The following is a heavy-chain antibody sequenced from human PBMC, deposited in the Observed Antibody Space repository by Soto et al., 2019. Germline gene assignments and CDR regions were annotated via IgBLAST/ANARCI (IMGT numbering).Heavy chain of an antibody. CDR2: TFSGGNT. J-gene: IGHJ3*02. D-gene: IGHD2-2*01. CDR3: ARGHCITTTCYYEAFDI. V-gene: IGHV4-59*11. CDR1: GGSISSHF. Sequence: QVQLQESGPGLVKPSETLSLTCTVSGGSISSHFLSWIRQPPGKGLEYVGYTFSGGNTNYNPSLKSRVTISVDTSKNQCSLILNSVTAADTAVYYCARGHCITTTCYYEAFDIWGQGTMVTVSS.